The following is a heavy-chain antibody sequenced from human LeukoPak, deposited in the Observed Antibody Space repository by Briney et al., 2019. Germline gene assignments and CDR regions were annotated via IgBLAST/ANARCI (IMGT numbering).Heavy chain of an antibody. CDR2: INHSGST. CDR3: ANSGLLRDPFNY. CDR1: GGSLSGYY. V-gene: IGHV4-34*01. J-gene: IGHJ4*02. D-gene: IGHD2/OR15-2a*01. Sequence: SETLSLTCRVYGGSLSGYYWSWIRQPPGKGLEWIGEINHSGSTNYNPSLKSRVTISADTSKNQFSLKLDSVTAADTAVYYCANSGLLRDPFNYWGQGTRVTVSS.